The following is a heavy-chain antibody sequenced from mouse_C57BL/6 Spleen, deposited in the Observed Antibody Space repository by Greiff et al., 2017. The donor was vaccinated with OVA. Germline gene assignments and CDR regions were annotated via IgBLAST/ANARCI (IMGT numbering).Heavy chain of an antibody. V-gene: IGHV5-17*01. J-gene: IGHJ4*01. D-gene: IGHD2-10*02. Sequence: EVKVVESGGGLVKPGGSLKLSCAASGFTFSDYGMHWVRQAPEKGLEWVAYISSGSSTIYYADTVKGRFTISRDNAKNTLFLQMTSLRSEDTAMYYCARPGYGKSYAMDYWGQGTSVTVSS. CDR1: GFTFSDYG. CDR2: ISSGSSTI. CDR3: ARPGYGKSYAMDY.